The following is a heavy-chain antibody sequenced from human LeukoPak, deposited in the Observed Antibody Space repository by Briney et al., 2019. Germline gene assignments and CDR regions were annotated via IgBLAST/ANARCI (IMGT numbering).Heavy chain of an antibody. Sequence: PSETLSLTCAVYGGSFSGYYWSWIREPPGKGLEWIGEINHSGSTNYNPSLKSRVTISLDTSKNQFSLKLSSVTAADTAVYYCARARPGYSYGYSGGTCFDYWGQGTLVTVSS. V-gene: IGHV4-34*01. D-gene: IGHD5-18*01. CDR1: GGSFSGYY. CDR3: ARARPGYSYGYSGGTCFDY. CDR2: INHSGST. J-gene: IGHJ4*02.